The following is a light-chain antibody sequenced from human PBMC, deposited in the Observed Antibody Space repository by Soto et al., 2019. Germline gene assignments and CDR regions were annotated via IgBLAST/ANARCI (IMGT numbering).Light chain of an antibody. V-gene: IGKV1-33*01. CDR1: QDISNY. Sequence: DIQMAQSPSSLSASVGDRVTITCQASQDISNYLNWYQQKPGKAPKLLIYDASNLETGVPSRFSGSGSGTDFTFTISSLQPEHIATYYCQQYDNLPLTFGPGTKVDI. CDR3: QQYDNLPLT. J-gene: IGKJ3*01. CDR2: DAS.